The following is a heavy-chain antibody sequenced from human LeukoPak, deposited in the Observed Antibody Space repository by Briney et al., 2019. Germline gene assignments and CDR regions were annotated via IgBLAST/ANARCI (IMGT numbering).Heavy chain of an antibody. Sequence: ASVKVSCKASGYTFTSYYMHWVRQAPGQGLEWMGIINPSGGSTSYAQKFQGRVTMTRDTSTSTVYMELSSLRSEDTAAYYCARQVGGNWDAFDIWGQGTMVTVSS. CDR3: ARQVGGNWDAFDI. V-gene: IGHV1-46*01. CDR1: GYTFTSYY. CDR2: INPSGGST. J-gene: IGHJ3*02. D-gene: IGHD2-21*01.